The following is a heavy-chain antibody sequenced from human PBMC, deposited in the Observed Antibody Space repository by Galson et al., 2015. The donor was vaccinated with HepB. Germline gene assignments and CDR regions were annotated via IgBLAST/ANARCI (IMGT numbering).Heavy chain of an antibody. CDR1: GFTFRSYA. V-gene: IGHV3-23*01. Sequence: SLRLSCAASGFTFRSYAMSWVRQAPGKGLEWVSTISGSGGGTYYTDSVKGRFTISRDNSKNTLYLQMNSLRAEDTAVYFCAKDSIMLTFGEVPLDYWGQGTLVTVSS. CDR3: AKDSIMLTFGEVPLDY. D-gene: IGHD3-16*01. J-gene: IGHJ4*02. CDR2: ISGSGGGT.